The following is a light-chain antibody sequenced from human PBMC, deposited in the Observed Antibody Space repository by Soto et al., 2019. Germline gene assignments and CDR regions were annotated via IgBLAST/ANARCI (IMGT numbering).Light chain of an antibody. V-gene: IGLV2-11*01. J-gene: IGLJ1*01. CDR3: CSYTGSPYV. Sequence: QSVLTQARSVSGSPGQSVTISCTGTSSDVGGYNYVSWYQQHPGKAPKLMIYDVSKRPSGVPDRFSGSKSGNTASLTISGLQAEDEADYYCCSYTGSPYVFGTGTKVTVL. CDR1: SSDVGGYNY. CDR2: DVS.